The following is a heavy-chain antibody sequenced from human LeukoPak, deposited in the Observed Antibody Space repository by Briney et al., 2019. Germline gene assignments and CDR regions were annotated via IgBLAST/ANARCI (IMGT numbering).Heavy chain of an antibody. CDR2: ISAYNGNT. Sequence: ASVKVSCKASGYTFASYGISWVRQAPGQGLEWMGWISAYNGNTNYAQKLQGRVTMTTDTSTGTAYMELRSLRSDDTAVYYCARDRDDYSNYVLDYWGQGTLVTVSS. CDR3: ARDRDDYSNYVLDY. V-gene: IGHV1-18*01. CDR1: GYTFASYG. J-gene: IGHJ4*02. D-gene: IGHD4-11*01.